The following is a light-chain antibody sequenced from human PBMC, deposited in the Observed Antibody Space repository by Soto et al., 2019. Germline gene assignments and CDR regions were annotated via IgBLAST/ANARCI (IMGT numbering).Light chain of an antibody. V-gene: IGKV3-20*01. Sequence: ELVLTQSPGTLSFSPGERATLSCRASQSVSTNQLAWYQQKPGQAPRLLIYGASSRATGIADRFSGSGSGTDFTLTISRLEPEDFAVYYCQYYYESSPFGRGTKVDIK. J-gene: IGKJ4*01. CDR2: GAS. CDR3: QYYYESSP. CDR1: QSVSTNQ.